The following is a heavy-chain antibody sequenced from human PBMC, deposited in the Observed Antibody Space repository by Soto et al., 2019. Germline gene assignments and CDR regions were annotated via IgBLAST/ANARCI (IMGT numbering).Heavy chain of an antibody. D-gene: IGHD6-13*01. CDR1: GFTFSSYA. Sequence: GGSLRLSCAASGFTFSSYAMSWVRQAPGKGLEWVSAISGSGGSTYYADSVKGRFTISRDTSKNTLYLQMNSLRAEDTAVYYCAKGKRFFKAGGYSSSWIYYYYYYGMDVWGQGTTVTVSS. CDR2: ISGSGGST. V-gene: IGHV3-23*01. J-gene: IGHJ6*02. CDR3: AKGKRFFKAGGYSSSWIYYYYYYGMDV.